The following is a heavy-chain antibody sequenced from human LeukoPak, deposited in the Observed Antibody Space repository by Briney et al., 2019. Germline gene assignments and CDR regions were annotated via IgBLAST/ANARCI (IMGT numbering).Heavy chain of an antibody. CDR3: AVPGGSGWYERFDY. D-gene: IGHD6-19*01. CDR1: GYTLTELS. Sequence: ASVKVSCKVSGYTLTELSMHWVRQAPGKGFEWMGRFDPEKGETIYAQKFQGRVTITADKSTSTAYMELSSLRSEDTAVYYCAVPGGSGWYERFDYWGQGTLVTVSS. CDR2: FDPEKGET. J-gene: IGHJ4*02. V-gene: IGHV1-24*01.